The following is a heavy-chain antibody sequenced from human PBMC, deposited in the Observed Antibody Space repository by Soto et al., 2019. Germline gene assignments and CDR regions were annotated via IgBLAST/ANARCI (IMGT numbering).Heavy chain of an antibody. CDR2: MYHSGTT. V-gene: IGHV4-39*07. CDR1: GGSISSGDYY. J-gene: IGHJ4*02. Sequence: SETLSLTCTVSGGSISSGDYYWSWIRQSPGEGLEWIVSMYHSGTTYYNPSLKSRVTISIDTSKNQFSLKLTSVTSADTAVYFCARVAFGPIDYWGQGTLVTVSS. CDR3: ARVAFGPIDY. D-gene: IGHD3-16*01.